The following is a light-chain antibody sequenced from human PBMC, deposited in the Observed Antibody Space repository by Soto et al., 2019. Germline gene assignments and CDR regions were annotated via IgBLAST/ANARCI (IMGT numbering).Light chain of an antibody. J-gene: IGLJ2*01. V-gene: IGLV1-40*01. CDR1: RSNIGAGYD. CDR2: GNS. CDR3: QSYDSSLSGNVV. Sequence: QSVLTQPPSVPGAPGQRVTISCTGSRSNIGAGYDVHWYQQLPGTAPKLLIYGNSNRPSGVPDRFSGSKSGTSASLAITGLQAEDEADYYCQSYDSSLSGNVVFGGGTKLTVL.